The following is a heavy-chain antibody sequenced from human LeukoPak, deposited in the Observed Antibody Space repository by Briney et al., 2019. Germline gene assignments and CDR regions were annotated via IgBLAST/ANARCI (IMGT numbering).Heavy chain of an antibody. Sequence: PGGSLRLSCAASGFTFTSYSMNWVRQAPGKGLEWVAVIWYDGSNKYYADSVKGRFTISRDNSKNTLYLQMNSLRAEDTAVYYCARDGGYSYGHFDYWGQGTLVTVSS. CDR1: GFTFTSYS. D-gene: IGHD5-18*01. CDR3: ARDGGYSYGHFDY. J-gene: IGHJ4*02. V-gene: IGHV3-33*08. CDR2: IWYDGSNK.